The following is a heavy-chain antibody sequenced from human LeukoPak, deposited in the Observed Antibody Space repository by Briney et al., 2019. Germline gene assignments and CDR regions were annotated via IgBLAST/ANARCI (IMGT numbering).Heavy chain of an antibody. CDR1: GGSFSGYY. D-gene: IGHD4-17*01. CDR2: INHSGST. J-gene: IGHJ4*02. CDR3: ARDLMTTVTTAPLDY. Sequence: SETLSLTCAVYGGSFSGYYWSWIRQPPGKGLEWIGEINHSGSTNYNPSLKSRVTISVDTSKNQFSLKLSSVTAADTAVYYCARDLMTTVTTAPLDYWGQGTLVTVSS. V-gene: IGHV4-34*01.